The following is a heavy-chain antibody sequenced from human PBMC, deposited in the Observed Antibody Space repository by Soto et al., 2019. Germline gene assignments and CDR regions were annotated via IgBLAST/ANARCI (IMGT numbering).Heavy chain of an antibody. CDR2: IYYSGST. D-gene: IGHD2-15*01. V-gene: IGHV4-39*01. CDR1: GGSISSSSYY. Sequence: QLQLQESGPGLVKPSETLSLTCTVSGGSISSSSYYWGWIRQPPGKGLEWIGSIYYSGSTYYNPSLKSRVTISVDTSKNQFSLKLSSVTAADTAVYYCARPPFGVAREYYFDYWGQGTLVTVSS. J-gene: IGHJ4*02. CDR3: ARPPFGVAREYYFDY.